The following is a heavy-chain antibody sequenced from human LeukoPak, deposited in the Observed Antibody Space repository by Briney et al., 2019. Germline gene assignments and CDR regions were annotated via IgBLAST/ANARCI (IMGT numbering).Heavy chain of an antibody. CDR1: GGSFSGYY. V-gene: IGHV4-34*01. CDR3: ARDRKGWIQIDS. D-gene: IGHD5-18*01. J-gene: IGHJ4*02. CDR2: INHSGST. Sequence: SETLSLTCAVYGGSFSGYYWSWIRQPPGKGLEWIGEINHSGSTNYNPSLKSRVTISVDTSKNQFSLKLSSVTAADTAVFYCARDRKGWIQIDSWGQGTLVTVSS.